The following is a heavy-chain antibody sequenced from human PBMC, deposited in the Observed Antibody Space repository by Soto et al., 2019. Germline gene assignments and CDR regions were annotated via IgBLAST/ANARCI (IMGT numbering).Heavy chain of an antibody. D-gene: IGHD4-4*01. J-gene: IGHJ4*02. CDR2: IYWDDDK. V-gene: IGHV2-5*02. CDR1: GFSLSTSGVG. Sequence: QITLKESGPTLVKPTQTLTLTCTFSGFSLSTSGVGVGWIRQPPGKALAWLALIYWDDDKRYRTSLRSRLTITKDTSKDPVLLTMTNMDPVDTATYYCAHRSLQSQGVGYWGQGTLVTVSS. CDR3: AHRSLQSQGVGY.